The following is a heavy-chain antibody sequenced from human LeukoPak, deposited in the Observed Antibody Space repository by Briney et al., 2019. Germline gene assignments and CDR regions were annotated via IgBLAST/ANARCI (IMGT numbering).Heavy chain of an antibody. V-gene: IGHV1-69*04. J-gene: IGHJ3*02. CDR1: GGTFSSYA. D-gene: IGHD3-22*01. CDR3: ASHYDSSGYYYKASAFDI. Sequence: SVKVSCKASGGTFSSYAISWVRQAPGQGLEWMGRIIPILGIANYAQKFQGRVTITADKSTSTAYMELSSLRSEDTAVYYCASHYDSSGYYYKASAFDIWGQGTMVTVSS. CDR2: IIPILGIA.